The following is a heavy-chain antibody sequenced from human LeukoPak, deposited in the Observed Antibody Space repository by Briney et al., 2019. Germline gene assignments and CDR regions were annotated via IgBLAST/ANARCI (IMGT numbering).Heavy chain of an antibody. CDR1: GGTFSSYA. Sequence: ASVKVSCKASGGTFSSYAISWVRQAPGQGLEWMGGIIPIFGTANYAQKFQGRVTITADESTSTAYMELSSLRSEDTAVYYCARESSISMVRGVMGYWGQGTLVTVSS. CDR3: ARESSISMVRGVMGY. V-gene: IGHV1-69*01. CDR2: IIPIFGTA. D-gene: IGHD3-10*01. J-gene: IGHJ4*02.